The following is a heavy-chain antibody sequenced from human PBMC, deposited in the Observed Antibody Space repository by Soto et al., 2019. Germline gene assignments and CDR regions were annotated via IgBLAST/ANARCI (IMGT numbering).Heavy chain of an antibody. CDR3: ARGSTYAPAYYYGMDV. J-gene: IGHJ6*02. Sequence: QVQLVQSGAEVKKPGASVKVSCKASGYTFTSYDINWVRQATGQELEWMGWMNPNSGNTGYAQKFQGRVTMTRNTSISTAYMELSSLRSEDTAVYYCARGSTYAPAYYYGMDVWGQGTTVTVSS. CDR2: MNPNSGNT. V-gene: IGHV1-8*01. D-gene: IGHD4-17*01. CDR1: GYTFTSYD.